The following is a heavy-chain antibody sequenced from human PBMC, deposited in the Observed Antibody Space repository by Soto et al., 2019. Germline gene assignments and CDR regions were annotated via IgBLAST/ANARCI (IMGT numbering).Heavy chain of an antibody. CDR3: ARGTVAAAAYYFDY. CDR1: SGSISSSNW. V-gene: IGHV4-4*02. CDR2: IYHSGST. D-gene: IGHD6-13*01. J-gene: IGHJ4*02. Sequence: PSETLSLTCAVSSGSISSSNWWSWVRQPPGKGLEWIGEIYHSGSTNYNPSLKSRVTISVDKSKNQFSLKLSSVTAADTAVYYCARGTVAAAAYYFDYWGQGTLVTVSS.